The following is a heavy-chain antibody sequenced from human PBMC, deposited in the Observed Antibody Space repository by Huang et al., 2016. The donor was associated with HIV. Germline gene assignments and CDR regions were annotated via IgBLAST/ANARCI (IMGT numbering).Heavy chain of an antibody. D-gene: IGHD2-2*01. CDR2: SYDSGRT. CDR3: ARHMDCSSSSCLAGGHERGPFDM. V-gene: IGHV4-39*01. J-gene: IGHJ3*02. Sequence: QLQLQESGPGLVKPSETLSLTCSVSGGSISSSSYYWGWIRQPPGKGLEWFGRSYDSGRTFYNPSLKSRVTISLDTSKNQFSLRLSSVPAADTSVYYCARHMDCSSSSCLAGGHERGPFDMWGQGTMVTVSS. CDR1: GGSISSSSYY.